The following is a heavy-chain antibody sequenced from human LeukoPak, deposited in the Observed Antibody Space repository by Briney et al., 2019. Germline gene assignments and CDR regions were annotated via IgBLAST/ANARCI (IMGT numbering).Heavy chain of an antibody. V-gene: IGHV4-34*01. CDR3: ASVVDTAMVTDAFDI. D-gene: IGHD5-18*01. Sequence: PSETLSLTCAVYGGSFSGYYWSWIRQPPGKGLEWIGEINHSGSTNYNPSLKNRVTISVDTSKNQFSLKLSSVTAADTAVYYCASVVDTAMVTDAFDIWGQGTMVTVSS. CDR2: INHSGST. J-gene: IGHJ3*02. CDR1: GGSFSGYY.